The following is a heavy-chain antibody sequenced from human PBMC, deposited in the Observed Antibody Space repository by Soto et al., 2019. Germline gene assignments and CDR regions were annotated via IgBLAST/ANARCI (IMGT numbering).Heavy chain of an antibody. J-gene: IGHJ6*02. D-gene: IGHD6-19*01. CDR3: ARPQAGTSAVYYYYGMDV. Sequence: QVQLVQSGAEVKKPGSSVKVSCKASGGTFSSYAISWVQQAPGQGLEWMGGIIPIFGTANYAQKFQGRVTITADESTSTAYMELSSLRSEDTAVYYCARPQAGTSAVYYYYGMDVWGQGTTVTVSS. V-gene: IGHV1-69*01. CDR1: GGTFSSYA. CDR2: IIPIFGTA.